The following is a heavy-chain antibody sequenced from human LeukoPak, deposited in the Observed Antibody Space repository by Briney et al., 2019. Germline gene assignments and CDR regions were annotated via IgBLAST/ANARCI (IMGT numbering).Heavy chain of an antibody. CDR1: GGSISSSSYY. D-gene: IGHD1-26*01. CDR3: ARGPLGPTQEPGVYYFDY. J-gene: IGHJ4*02. V-gene: IGHV4-39*07. Sequence: SETLSLTCTVSGGSISSSSYYWGWIRQPPGKGLEWIGEINHSGSTNYNPSLKSRVTISVDTSKNQFSLKLSSVTAADTAVYYCARGPLGPTQEPGVYYFDYWGQGTLVTVSS. CDR2: INHSGST.